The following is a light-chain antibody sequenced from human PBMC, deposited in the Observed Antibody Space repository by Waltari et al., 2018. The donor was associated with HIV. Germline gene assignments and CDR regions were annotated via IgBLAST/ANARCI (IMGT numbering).Light chain of an antibody. J-gene: IGKJ2*01. CDR1: QDIRYV. CDR2: STS. V-gene: IGKV1-17*01. CDR3: LQHHDYPRT. Sequence: NQRSQSPSSLSASVGGRVTITCRASQDIRYVLGWYQQKPGIPPRRLIYSTSTLQSGVSSSFSGSGSVTEFTLKISSRRPEDSVTYCDLQHHDYPRTFGQRTKLEI.